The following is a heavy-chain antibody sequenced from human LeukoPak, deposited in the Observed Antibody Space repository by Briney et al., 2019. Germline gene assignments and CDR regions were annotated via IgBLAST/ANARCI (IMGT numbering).Heavy chain of an antibody. V-gene: IGHV1-69*13. Sequence: SVKVSCKASGGTFSSYAISWVRQAPGQGLEWMGGIIPIFGTANYAQKFQGRVTITADESTSAAYMELSSLRSEDTAVYYCARDSPGIVVVPAAMKDYYYGMDVWGQGTTVAVSS. J-gene: IGHJ6*02. D-gene: IGHD2-2*01. CDR3: ARDSPGIVVVPAAMKDYYYGMDV. CDR2: IIPIFGTA. CDR1: GGTFSSYA.